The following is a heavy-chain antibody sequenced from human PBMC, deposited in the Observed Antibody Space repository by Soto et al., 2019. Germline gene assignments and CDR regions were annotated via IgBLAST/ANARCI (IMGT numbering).Heavy chain of an antibody. V-gene: IGHV3-23*01. J-gene: IGHJ4*02. CDR2: ISGSGGST. Sequence: PGGSLRLSCSASGFTFSSYAMIWVRQAPGKGLEWVSAISGSGGSTYYADSVKGRFTISRDNSKNTLYLQMNSLRAEDTAVYYCAKDTPLRGNKFDYWGQGTLVTVSS. D-gene: IGHD4-4*01. CDR1: GFTFSSYA. CDR3: AKDTPLRGNKFDY.